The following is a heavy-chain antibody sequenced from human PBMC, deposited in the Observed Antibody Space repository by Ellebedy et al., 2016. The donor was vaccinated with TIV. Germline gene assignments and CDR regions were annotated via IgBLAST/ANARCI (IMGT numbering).Heavy chain of an antibody. CDR3: ARDGLLWFGETTLYFDY. CDR2: ISYDGSNK. D-gene: IGHD3-10*01. Sequence: GESLKISCAASGFTFSSYAMHWVRQAPGKGLEWVTVISYDGSNKYYADSVKGRFTISRDNSKNTLYLQMNSLRAEDTAVYYCARDGLLWFGETTLYFDYWGQGTLVTVSS. V-gene: IGHV3-30-3*01. CDR1: GFTFSSYA. J-gene: IGHJ4*02.